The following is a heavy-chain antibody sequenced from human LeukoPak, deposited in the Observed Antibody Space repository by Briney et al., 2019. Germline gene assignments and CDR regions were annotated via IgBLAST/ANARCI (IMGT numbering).Heavy chain of an antibody. CDR1: GGTFSSYA. J-gene: IGHJ4*02. V-gene: IGHV1-69*01. D-gene: IGHD3-10*01. CDR2: IIPIFGTA. Sequence: GSSVKVSCKASGGTFSSYAISWVRQAPGQGLEWMGGIIPIFGTANYAQKFQGRVTITADESTSTAYMELSSLRSEDTAVYYCAKRVGGSGAKGSYFDYWGQGTLVTVSS. CDR3: AKRVGGSGAKGSYFDY.